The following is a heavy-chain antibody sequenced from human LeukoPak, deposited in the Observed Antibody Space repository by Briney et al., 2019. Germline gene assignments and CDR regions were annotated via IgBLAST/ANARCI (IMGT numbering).Heavy chain of an antibody. CDR2: SYHSGTS. J-gene: IGHJ4*02. D-gene: IGHD4-23*01. CDR1: GYSISTGYY. CDR3: ARKYGSNAGYFDY. Sequence: TSETLSLTCAVSGYSISTGYYWGWVRQPPGKGLEWIGNSYHSGTSYYNPSLKSRVSISVDTSKNQFSLKPRSVTAADTAVYYCARKYGSNAGYFDYWGQGALVTVSS. V-gene: IGHV4-38-2*01.